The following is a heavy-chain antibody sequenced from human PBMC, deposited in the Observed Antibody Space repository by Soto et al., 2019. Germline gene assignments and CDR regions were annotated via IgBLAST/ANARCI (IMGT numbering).Heavy chain of an antibody. CDR3: ARGYCTSSACHWNFDY. Sequence: PGGSLRLSCAASGFTFSSYEMNWGRQAPGKGLEWVSDITSTGSTRYFADSVKGRFTISRDNAKNSLYLQMNSLRAEDTAVYYCARGYCTSSACHWNFDYGGQGALVTVSS. V-gene: IGHV3-48*03. D-gene: IGHD2-8*02. CDR2: ITSTGSTR. CDR1: GFTFSSYE. J-gene: IGHJ4*02.